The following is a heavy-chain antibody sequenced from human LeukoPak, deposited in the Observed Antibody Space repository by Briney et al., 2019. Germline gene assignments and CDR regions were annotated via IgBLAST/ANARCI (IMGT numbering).Heavy chain of an antibody. V-gene: IGHV3-9*01. J-gene: IGHJ4*02. CDR3: AKDISPVEGAFDY. CDR1: GFNFDDYA. Sequence: PGGSLRLSCAASGFNFDDYAMQWVRQAPGKGLEWVSGISWNSGSIGYADSVKGRFTISRDNAKNSLYLQMNSLRTEDTALYYCAKDISPVEGAFDYWGQGTLVTVSS. CDR2: ISWNSGSI. D-gene: IGHD1-26*01.